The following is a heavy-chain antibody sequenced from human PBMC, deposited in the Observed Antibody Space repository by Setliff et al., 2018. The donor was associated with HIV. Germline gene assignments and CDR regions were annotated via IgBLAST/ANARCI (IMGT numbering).Heavy chain of an antibody. CDR3: GRLSETAMASFDS. CDR1: GGSMSSYY. D-gene: IGHD5-18*01. V-gene: IGHV4-59*08. CDR2: IYYSGST. Sequence: SETLSLTCTVSGGSMSSYYWSWIRQPPGKGLEWIGYIYYSGSTNYNPSLKSRVTISVDTSKNQFSLKLRSVTAADTAVYYCGRLSETAMASFDSWGQGTLVTVSS. J-gene: IGHJ4*02.